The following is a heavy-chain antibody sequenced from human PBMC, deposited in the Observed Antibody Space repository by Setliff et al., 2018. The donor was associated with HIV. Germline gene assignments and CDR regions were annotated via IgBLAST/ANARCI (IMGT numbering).Heavy chain of an antibody. V-gene: IGHV1-69*05. CDR2: IIPIFGTT. CDR1: GGTFSTHA. Sequence: SVKVSCKASGGTFSTHAINWVRQAPGQGLEWMGGIIPIFGTTHYAQKFQGRVTITTDESTNTAYMELGSLRSEDTAVYYCARPQWELGVDYYGMDVWGQGTTVTVSS. J-gene: IGHJ6*02. CDR3: ARPQWELGVDYYGMDV. D-gene: IGHD1-26*01.